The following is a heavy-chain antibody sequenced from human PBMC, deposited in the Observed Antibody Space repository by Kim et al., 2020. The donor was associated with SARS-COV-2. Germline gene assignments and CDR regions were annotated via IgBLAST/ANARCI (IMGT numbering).Heavy chain of an antibody. Sequence: GGSLILSCAASGFTFSNAWMSWVRQAPGKGLEWVGRIKSKTDGGTTDYAAPVKGRFTISRDDSKNTLYLQMNSLKTEDTAVYYCTTSDCSSTSCPVFGYYYYYMDVWGKGTTVTVSS. CDR3: TTSDCSSTSCPVFGYYYYYMDV. J-gene: IGHJ6*03. V-gene: IGHV3-15*01. D-gene: IGHD2-2*01. CDR1: GFTFSNAW. CDR2: IKSKTDGGTT.